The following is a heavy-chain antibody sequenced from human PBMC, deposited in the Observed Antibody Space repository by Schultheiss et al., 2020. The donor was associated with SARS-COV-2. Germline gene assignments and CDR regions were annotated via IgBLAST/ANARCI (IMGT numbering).Heavy chain of an antibody. CDR3: ARDYGYCGEGTCYSDF. J-gene: IGHJ4*02. CDR1: GYTFTDYY. D-gene: IGHD2-15*01. Sequence: ASVKVSCKASGYTFTDYYMHWVRQAPGQGLEWMGWISAYNGHTSYAQKFQGRITMTTDTSARTAYMELRSLRSDDTAVYYCARDYGYCGEGTCYSDFWGQGTLVTVSS. CDR2: ISAYNGHT. V-gene: IGHV1-18*04.